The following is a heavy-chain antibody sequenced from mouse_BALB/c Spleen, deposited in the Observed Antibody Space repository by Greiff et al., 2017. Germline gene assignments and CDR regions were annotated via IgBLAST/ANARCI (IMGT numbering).Heavy chain of an antibody. CDR1: GYTFTSYW. D-gene: IGHD2-1*01. V-gene: IGHV1-87*01. J-gene: IGHJ2*01. Sequence: VQLQESGAELARPGASVKLSCKASGYTFTSYWMQWVKQRPGQGLEWIGAIYPGDGDTRYTQKFKGKATLTADKSSSTAYMQLSSLASEDSAVYYCARSIGNYVFDYWGQGTTLTVSS. CDR3: ARSIGNYVFDY. CDR2: IYPGDGDT.